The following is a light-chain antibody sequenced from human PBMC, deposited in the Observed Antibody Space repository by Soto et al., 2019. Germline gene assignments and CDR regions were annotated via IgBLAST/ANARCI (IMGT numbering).Light chain of an antibody. CDR2: KAS. CDR1: QSISSW. V-gene: IGKV1-5*03. J-gene: IGKJ4*01. CDR3: QQYNSYSILT. Sequence: DIQMTQSPSTLSAFVGDRVTITCRASQSISSWVAWYQQKPGKAPNLLIYKASTLHSGVPSRFSGSRSGTEFILTINSLQPDDFATYYCQQYNSYSILTFGGGTKVEIK.